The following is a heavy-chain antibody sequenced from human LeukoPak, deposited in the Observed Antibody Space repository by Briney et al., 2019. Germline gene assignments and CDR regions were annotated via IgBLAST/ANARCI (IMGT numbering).Heavy chain of an antibody. V-gene: IGHV3-30-3*01. D-gene: IGHD2-8*01. CDR1: GFTFSSYA. J-gene: IGHJ3*02. CDR3: AREMVDLDAFDI. CDR2: ISYDGSNK. Sequence: PGGSLRLSCAASGFTFSSYAMHWVRQAPGKGLEWVAVISYDGSNKYYADSVKGRFTISRDNSKNTLYLQMNSLRAEDTAVYYCAREMVDLDAFDIWGQGTMVTVSS.